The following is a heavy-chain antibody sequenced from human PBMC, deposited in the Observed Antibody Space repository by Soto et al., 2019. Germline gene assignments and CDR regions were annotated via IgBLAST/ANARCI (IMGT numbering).Heavy chain of an antibody. J-gene: IGHJ3*02. D-gene: IGHD5-12*01. V-gene: IGHV1-18*01. CDR3: ARDERVIVATISEGHDAFDI. Sequence: ASVKVSCKASGYTFTSYGISWVRQAPGQGLEWMGWISAYNGNTNYVQKLQGRVTLTTDASTSTAYMELRSLRSDDTAVYYCARDERVIVATISEGHDAFDIWGQGTMVTVSS. CDR2: ISAYNGNT. CDR1: GYTFTSYG.